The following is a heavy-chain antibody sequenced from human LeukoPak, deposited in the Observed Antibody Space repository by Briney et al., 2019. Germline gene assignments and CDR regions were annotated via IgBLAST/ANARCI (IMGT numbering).Heavy chain of an antibody. D-gene: IGHD4-11*01. Sequence: SETLSLTCTVSGGSISSYYWSWIRQPAGKGREWIGRIYTSGSTNYNPSLKSRVTMSVDTSKNQFSLKLSSATAADTAVYYCARVGDYSKNWFDPWGQGTLVTVSS. V-gene: IGHV4-4*07. CDR1: GGSISSYY. CDR3: ARVGDYSKNWFDP. J-gene: IGHJ5*02. CDR2: IYTSGST.